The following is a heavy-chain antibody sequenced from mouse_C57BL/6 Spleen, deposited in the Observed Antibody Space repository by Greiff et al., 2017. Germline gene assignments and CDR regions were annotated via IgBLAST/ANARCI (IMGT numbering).Heavy chain of an antibody. V-gene: IGHV1-59*01. CDR3: ASGGYYGSSYVFAY. CDR2: IDPSDSYT. D-gene: IGHD1-1*01. J-gene: IGHJ3*01. CDR1: GYTFTSYW. Sequence: VQLQQPGAELVRPGTSVKLSCKASGYTFTSYWMHWVKQRPGQGLEWIGVIDPSDSYTNYNQKFKGKATLTVDTSSSTAYMQLSSLTSEDSAVYYCASGGYYGSSYVFAYWGQGTLVTVSA.